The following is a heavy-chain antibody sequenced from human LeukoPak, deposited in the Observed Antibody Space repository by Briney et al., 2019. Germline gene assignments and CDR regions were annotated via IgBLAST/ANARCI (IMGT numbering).Heavy chain of an antibody. J-gene: IGHJ5*01. CDR1: GFVFSASY. CDR3: VRGGTYWTVS. V-gene: IGHV3-7*01. CDR2: IKPDGSEK. Sequence: GGSLSLSCAASGFVFSASYMSWVRKAPGKGLEWVATIKPDGSEKYHVDSVSGRFTISRDSTNDSLFLQMNSLRVDDTAVYYCVRGGTYWTVSWGQGTLVNVS.